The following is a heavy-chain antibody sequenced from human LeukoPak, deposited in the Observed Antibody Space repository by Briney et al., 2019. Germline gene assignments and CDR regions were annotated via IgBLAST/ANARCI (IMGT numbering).Heavy chain of an antibody. Sequence: ASVQVSCKASGYTLTYYYLHWVREAPGQGLEWVGILNPRGGSQTFAQKFQGRVTVTTDTSTSTVYLELSSLRSDDTAVYYCARAGYYDVSGDRLYCLENWGQGTPVTVSS. CDR2: LNPRGGSQ. V-gene: IGHV1-46*01. CDR1: GYTLTYYY. D-gene: IGHD2-8*02. CDR3: ARAGYYDVSGDRLYCLEN. J-gene: IGHJ4*02.